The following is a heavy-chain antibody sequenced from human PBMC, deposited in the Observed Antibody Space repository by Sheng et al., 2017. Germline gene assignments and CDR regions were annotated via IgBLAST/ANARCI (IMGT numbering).Heavy chain of an antibody. CDR3: ARDKGRKQKLYYDFWSGPNNWFDP. CDR1: GYTFTSYG. D-gene: IGHD3-3*01. V-gene: IGHV1-18*01. Sequence: QVQLVQSGAEVKKPGASVKVSCKASGYTFTSYGISWVRQAPGQGLEWMGWISAYNGNTNYAQKLQGRVTMTTDTSTSTAYMELRSLRSDDTAVYYCARDKGRKQKLYYDFWSGPNNWFDPWGQGTLVTVSS. J-gene: IGHJ5*02. CDR2: ISAYNGNT.